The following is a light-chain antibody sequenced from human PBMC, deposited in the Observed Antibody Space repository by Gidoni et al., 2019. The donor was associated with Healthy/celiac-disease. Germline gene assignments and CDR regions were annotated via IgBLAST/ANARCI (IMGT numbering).Light chain of an antibody. Sequence: SSELTQDPAVSVALGQTVRITCQGDSLRSYYASWYQQKPGQAPVLVIYGKNTRPSGIPDRFSGSSSGNTASLTITGAQAEDEADYYCNSRDSSGNVVFGGGTKLTVL. CDR2: GKN. CDR3: NSRDSSGNVV. V-gene: IGLV3-19*01. J-gene: IGLJ2*01. CDR1: SLRSYY.